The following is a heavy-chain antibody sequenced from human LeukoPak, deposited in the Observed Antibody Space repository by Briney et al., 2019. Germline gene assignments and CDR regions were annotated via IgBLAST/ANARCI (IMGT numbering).Heavy chain of an antibody. J-gene: IGHJ6*02. CDR2: INPNSGGT. CDR1: GYTFIGYY. CDR3: ARGPLRYCSSTSCYPRRDYYGMDV. V-gene: IGHV1-2*02. Sequence: GASVKVSCKASGYTFIGYYMHWVRQAPGQGLEWMGWINPNSGGTNYAQKFQGRVTMTRDTSISTAYMELSRLRSDDTAVYYCARGPLRYCSSTSCYPRRDYYGMDVWGQGTTVTVSS. D-gene: IGHD2-2*01.